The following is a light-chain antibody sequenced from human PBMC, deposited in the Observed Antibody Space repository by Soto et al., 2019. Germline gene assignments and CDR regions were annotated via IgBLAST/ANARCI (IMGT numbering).Light chain of an antibody. J-gene: IGLJ2*01. CDR2: GNS. CDR3: QSYDSSLSGVV. Sequence: QSVLTQPPSVSGAPGQRVTISCTGSRSNIGAGYDVHWYQQLPGTAPKLLIYGNSNRPSGVPDRFSGSKSGTSASLAITGLQAEDEADYYCQSYDSSLSGVVFGVGTMVTVL. CDR1: RSNIGAGYD. V-gene: IGLV1-40*01.